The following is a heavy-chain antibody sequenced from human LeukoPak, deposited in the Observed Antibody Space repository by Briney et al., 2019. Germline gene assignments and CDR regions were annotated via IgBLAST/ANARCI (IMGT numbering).Heavy chain of an antibody. J-gene: IGHJ4*02. D-gene: IGHD6-19*01. CDR1: GGSISSGDYY. V-gene: IGHV4-30-4*08. Sequence: SETLSLTCTVSGGSISSGDYYWSWIRQPPGKGREWIVCIYYSGSTYYNPSLRSRATISVDTSKNQFSLKLSSVTAEDPAVYFRARAPPLIAVVGGYFDYWGQGTLVTVSS. CDR3: ARAPPLIAVVGGYFDY. CDR2: IYYSGST.